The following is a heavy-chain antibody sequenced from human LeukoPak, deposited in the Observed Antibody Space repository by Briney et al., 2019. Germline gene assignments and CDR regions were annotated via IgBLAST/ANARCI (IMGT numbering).Heavy chain of an antibody. CDR2: IYYSGST. CDR1: GGSISSYY. J-gene: IGHJ4*02. V-gene: IGHV4-59*01. D-gene: IGHD6-13*01. Sequence: SETLSLTCTVSGGSISSYYWSWIRQPPGKGLEWIGYIYYSGSTNYNPSLKSRVTISVDTSKNQFSLKLSSVTAADTAVYYCARGDSSSWYGNYWGQGTLVTVS. CDR3: ARGDSSSWYGNY.